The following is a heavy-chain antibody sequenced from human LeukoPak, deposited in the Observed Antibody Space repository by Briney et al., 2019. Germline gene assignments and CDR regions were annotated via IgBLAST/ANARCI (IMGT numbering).Heavy chain of an antibody. V-gene: IGHV4-59*01. CDR1: GGSISSYY. J-gene: IGHJ4*02. D-gene: IGHD3-9*01. CDR3: ARTDILTGYLDY. Sequence: SETLSLTCTVSGGSISSYYWSWIRQPPGKGLEWIGYIYYSGSTNYNPSLKSRVTISVDTSKNQFSLKLSSVTAADTAVYYCARTDILTGYLDYWGQGTLVPVSS. CDR2: IYYSGST.